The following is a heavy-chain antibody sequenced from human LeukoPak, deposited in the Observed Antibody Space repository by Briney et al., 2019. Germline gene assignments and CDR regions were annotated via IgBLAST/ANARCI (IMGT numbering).Heavy chain of an antibody. V-gene: IGHV4-39*07. CDR1: GGSISSSGYY. CDR2: IYYSGRS. CDR3: ARGGSYCGGDCYVDY. J-gene: IGHJ4*02. D-gene: IGHD2-21*02. Sequence: SETLSLTCTVSGGSISSSGYYWGWVRQPPGKGLEWIGNIYYSGRSYYNPSLKSRVTISVDTSKHQFSLKLSSVTAADTAVYYCARGGSYCGGDCYVDYWGQGTLVTVSS.